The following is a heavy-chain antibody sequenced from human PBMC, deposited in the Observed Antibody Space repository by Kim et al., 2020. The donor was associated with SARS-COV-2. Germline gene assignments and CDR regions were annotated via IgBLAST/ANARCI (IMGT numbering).Heavy chain of an antibody. CDR3: ARVVGAVPAAACDY. CDR1: GFTFSDYY. Sequence: GGSLRLSCAASGFTFSDYYMSWIRQAPGKGLEWVSYISSSGSTIYYADSVKGRFTISRDNSKNSLYLQMNSLRAEDTAVYYCARVVGAVPAAACDYWGQGTLVTVSS. D-gene: IGHD2-2*01. J-gene: IGHJ4*02. V-gene: IGHV3-11*01. CDR2: ISSSGSTI.